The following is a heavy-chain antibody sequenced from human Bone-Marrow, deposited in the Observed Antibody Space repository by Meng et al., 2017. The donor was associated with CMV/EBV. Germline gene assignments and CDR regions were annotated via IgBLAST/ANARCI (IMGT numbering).Heavy chain of an antibody. CDR3: ARLSGEAAMPFDY. CDR2: IYYSGST. J-gene: IGHJ4*02. CDR1: GGSISSYY. Sequence: SETLSLTCTVSGGSISSYYWSWIRQPPGKGLEWIGYIYYSGSTNYNPSLKSRVTISVDTSKNQFSLKLSSVTAADTAVYYCARLSGEAAMPFDYWGQGTRVTCSS. V-gene: IGHV4-59*01. D-gene: IGHD2-2*01.